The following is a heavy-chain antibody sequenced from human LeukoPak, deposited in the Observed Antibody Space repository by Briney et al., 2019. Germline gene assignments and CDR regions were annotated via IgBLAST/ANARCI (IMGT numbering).Heavy chain of an antibody. V-gene: IGHV4-59*08. CDR3: ARQDYDSSGNAFDI. Sequence: SETLSLTCTVSGGSISSYYWSWIRQPPGKGLEWIGYIYYSGSTNYNPSLKSRVTISVDTSKNQFSLKLSSVTAADTAVYYCARQDYDSSGNAFDIWGQGTMVTVSS. J-gene: IGHJ3*02. CDR2: IYYSGST. D-gene: IGHD3-22*01. CDR1: GGSISSYY.